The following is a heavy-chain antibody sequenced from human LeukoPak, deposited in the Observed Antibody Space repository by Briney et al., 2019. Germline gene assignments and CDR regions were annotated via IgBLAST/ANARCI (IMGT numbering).Heavy chain of an antibody. J-gene: IGHJ4*02. Sequence: SETLSLTCAVYGGSFSGYYWSWIRQPPGRGLEWIGEINHSGSTNYNPSLKSRVTISVDTSKNQFSLKLSSVTAADTAVYYCARGVTVATAARRGVFDYWGQGTLVTVSS. CDR1: GGSFSGYY. CDR3: ARGVTVATAARRGVFDY. D-gene: IGHD6-6*01. CDR2: INHSGST. V-gene: IGHV4-34*01.